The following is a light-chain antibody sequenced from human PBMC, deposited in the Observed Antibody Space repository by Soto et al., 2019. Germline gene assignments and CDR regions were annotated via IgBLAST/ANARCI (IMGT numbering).Light chain of an antibody. J-gene: IGLJ1*01. CDR1: SSDVGSYNL. CDR2: EVS. V-gene: IGLV2-23*02. CDR3: CSYAGSSTFVV. Sequence: SGLTQRAAGSGSPGQSITISCTGTSSDVGSYNLVSWYQQHPGKAPKLMIYEVSKRPSGVSNRFSGSKSGNTASLTISGLQAEDEADYYCCSYAGSSTFVVFGTGTKVTVL.